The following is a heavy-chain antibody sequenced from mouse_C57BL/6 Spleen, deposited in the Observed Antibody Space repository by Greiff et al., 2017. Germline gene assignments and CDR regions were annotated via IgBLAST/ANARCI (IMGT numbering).Heavy chain of an antibody. CDR1: GYSITSGYY. D-gene: IGHD1-1*02. V-gene: IGHV3-6*01. Sequence: EVHLVESGPGLVKPSQSLSLTCSVTGYSITSGYYWNWIRQFPGNKLEWMGYISYDGSNNYNPSLKNRISITRDTSKNQFFLKLNSVTTEDTATYYCARGTMYFDVWGTGTTVTVSS. CDR2: ISYDGSN. CDR3: ARGTMYFDV. J-gene: IGHJ1*03.